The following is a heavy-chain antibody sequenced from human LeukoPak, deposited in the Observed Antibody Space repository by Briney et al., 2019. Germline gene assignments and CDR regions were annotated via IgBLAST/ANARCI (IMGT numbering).Heavy chain of an antibody. CDR2: IKQDGSEK. J-gene: IGHJ3*02. D-gene: IGHD3-10*01. CDR3: ARGPAGWVRPNAFDI. CDR1: GFTFSSYW. V-gene: IGHV3-7*04. Sequence: GGSLRLSCAASGFTFSSYWMSWVRQAPGRGLEWVANIKQDGSEKYYVDSVKGRFTISRDNAKNSLYLQMNSLRAEDTAVYYCARGPAGWVRPNAFDIWGQGTMVTVSS.